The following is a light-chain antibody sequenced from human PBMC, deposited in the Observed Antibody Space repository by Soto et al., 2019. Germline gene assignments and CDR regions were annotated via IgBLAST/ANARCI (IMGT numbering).Light chain of an antibody. Sequence: EIVLTQSPATLSLSPGERATLSCRASQSVSSYLAWYQQKPGQAPRLLIYDASNRATGIPARFSGSGSVTDFTLTISSLEPEDVAVYYCQQRSNWPPSITFGQGTRLEIK. V-gene: IGKV3-11*01. CDR1: QSVSSY. J-gene: IGKJ5*01. CDR3: QQRSNWPPSIT. CDR2: DAS.